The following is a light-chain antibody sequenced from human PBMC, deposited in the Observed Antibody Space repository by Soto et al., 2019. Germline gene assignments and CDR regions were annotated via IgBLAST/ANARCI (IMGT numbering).Light chain of an antibody. Sequence: DIQMTQSPSSLSASVGDRVTITCRASQSISNFLNWYKHRLGKAPKLLIYDASSLQSGVPSRFSVSGSWTDFTFTISSLQPEDFATYYCQQSYVTPRTFGQGTKV. CDR3: QQSYVTPRT. CDR1: QSISNF. CDR2: DAS. V-gene: IGKV1-39*01. J-gene: IGKJ1*01.